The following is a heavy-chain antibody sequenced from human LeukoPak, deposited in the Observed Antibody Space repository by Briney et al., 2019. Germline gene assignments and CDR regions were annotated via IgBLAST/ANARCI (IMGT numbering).Heavy chain of an antibody. J-gene: IGHJ4*02. Sequence: PSETLSLTCTVSGSSISNYYWGWIRQAPGKGLEWIGSIYYSGNTYYNSSLKSRVIVSVDTSKNHFSLKMSSVTAADTAVYYCARDLASCAGDCYSDGFDYWGQGALVTVSS. V-gene: IGHV4-39*07. D-gene: IGHD2-21*02. CDR1: GSSISNYY. CDR2: IYYSGNT. CDR3: ARDLASCAGDCYSDGFDY.